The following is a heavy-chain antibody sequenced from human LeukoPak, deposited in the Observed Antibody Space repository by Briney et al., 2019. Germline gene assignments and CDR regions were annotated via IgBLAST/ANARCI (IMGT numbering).Heavy chain of an antibody. J-gene: IGHJ4*02. CDR2: ISGSGGST. Sequence: QAGGSLRLSRAASGFTFSSYAMSWVRQAPGKGLEWVSAISGSGGSTYYADSVKGRFTISRDNSKNTLYLQMNSLRAEDTAVYYCAKDTVVTATYTSGGFDYWGQGTLVTVSS. CDR1: GFTFSSYA. V-gene: IGHV3-23*01. D-gene: IGHD2-21*02. CDR3: AKDTVVTATYTSGGFDY.